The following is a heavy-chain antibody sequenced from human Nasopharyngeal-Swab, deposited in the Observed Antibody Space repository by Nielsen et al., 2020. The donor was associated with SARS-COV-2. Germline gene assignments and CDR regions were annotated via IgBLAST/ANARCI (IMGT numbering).Heavy chain of an antibody. Sequence: SETLSLTCTVSGGSISSSSYYWGWIRQPPGKGLEWIGSIYYSGSTYYNPSLKSRVTISVDTSKNQFSLKLSYVTAADTAVYYCARDQGGNMVRGVIIKPFDYWGQGTLVTVSS. CDR3: ARDQGGNMVRGVIIKPFDY. CDR1: GGSISSSSYY. J-gene: IGHJ4*02. CDR2: IYYSGST. D-gene: IGHD3-10*01. V-gene: IGHV4-39*07.